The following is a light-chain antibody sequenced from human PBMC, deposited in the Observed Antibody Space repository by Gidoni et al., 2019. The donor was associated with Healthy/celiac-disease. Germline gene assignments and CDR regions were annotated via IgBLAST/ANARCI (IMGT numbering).Light chain of an antibody. J-gene: IGKJ1*01. CDR2: GAS. CDR1: QSVSSSY. Sequence: EIVLTQSPGTLSLSPGEGATLSCRASQSVSSSYLAWYQQKPGQAPRLLIYGASSRVTGIPDFTLTISRLEPEDFAVYYCQQYGSSLWTFGQGTKVEIK. CDR3: QQYGSSLWT. V-gene: IGKV3-20*01.